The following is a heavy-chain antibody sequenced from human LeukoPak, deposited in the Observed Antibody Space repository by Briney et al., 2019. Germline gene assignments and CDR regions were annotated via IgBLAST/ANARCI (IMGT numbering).Heavy chain of an antibody. CDR1: GYTVTGYY. V-gene: IGHV1-2*02. Sequence: ASVKVSCKASGYTVTGYYMHWGRQAPGQGLEWMGWINPNSGGTNYAQKFQGRVTMTRDTSISTAYMELSRLRSDDTAVYYCARDGRGIYGSGTLGPWGQGTLVTVSS. D-gene: IGHD3-10*01. J-gene: IGHJ5*02. CDR3: ARDGRGIYGSGTLGP. CDR2: INPNSGGT.